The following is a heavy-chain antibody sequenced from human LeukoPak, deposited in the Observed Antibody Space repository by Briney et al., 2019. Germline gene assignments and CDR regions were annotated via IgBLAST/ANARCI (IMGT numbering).Heavy chain of an antibody. CDR3: ARGGYYGSGNDFRFDP. D-gene: IGHD3-10*01. V-gene: IGHV4-39*07. J-gene: IGHJ5*02. CDR2: IYYGGST. Sequence: SETLSLTCTVSGGSISSNNYSWGWIRQPPGKGLEWIGSIYYGGSTYYNPSLKSRVTISVDTSKNQFSLKLKSVTAADTAVYYCARGGYYGSGNDFRFDPWGQGTLVTVSS. CDR1: GGSISSNNYS.